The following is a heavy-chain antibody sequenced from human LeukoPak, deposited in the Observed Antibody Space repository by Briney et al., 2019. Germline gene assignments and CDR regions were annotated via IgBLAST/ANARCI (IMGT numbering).Heavy chain of an antibody. Sequence: SVKVSYKASGGTFSSYAISWVRQAPGQGLEWMGGIIPIFGTANYAQKFQGRVTITADESTSTAYMELSSLRSEDTAVYYCARAGGTRGTTIDYWGQGTLVTVSS. CDR2: IIPIFGTA. J-gene: IGHJ4*02. D-gene: IGHD1-7*01. CDR3: ARAGGTRGTTIDY. V-gene: IGHV1-69*13. CDR1: GGTFSSYA.